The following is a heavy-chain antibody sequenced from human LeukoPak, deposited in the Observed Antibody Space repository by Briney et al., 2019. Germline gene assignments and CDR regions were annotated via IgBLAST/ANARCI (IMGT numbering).Heavy chain of an antibody. D-gene: IGHD4-17*01. CDR3: ARDSTVTTSPYLDY. Sequence: PGGSLRLSCAASGFTFSSYSMNWVRQAPGKGLEWVSYISSSSSTIYYADSVKGRFTISRDNAKNSLYLQMNSLRDEDTAVYYCARDSTVTTSPYLDYWGQGTLVTVSS. CDR1: GFTFSSYS. CDR2: ISSSSSTI. V-gene: IGHV3-48*02. J-gene: IGHJ4*02.